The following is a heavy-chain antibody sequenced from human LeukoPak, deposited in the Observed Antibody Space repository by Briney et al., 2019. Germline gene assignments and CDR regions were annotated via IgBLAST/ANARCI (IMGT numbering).Heavy chain of an antibody. CDR1: GFTVSSNY. CDR3: ASGLYGDYVLGYFDY. CDR2: IYSGGST. V-gene: IGHV3-66*01. D-gene: IGHD4-17*01. Sequence: GGSLRLSCAASGFTVSSNYMSWVRQAPGKGLEWVSVIYSGGSTYYADSLKGRFTNSRDNSKNTMYLQMNSLRAEDTAVYYCASGLYGDYVLGYFDYWGQGTLVTVSS. J-gene: IGHJ4*02.